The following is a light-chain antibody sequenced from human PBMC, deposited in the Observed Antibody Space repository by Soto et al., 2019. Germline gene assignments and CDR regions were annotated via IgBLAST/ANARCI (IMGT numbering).Light chain of an antibody. V-gene: IGKV3-15*01. Sequence: EIVMTQSPATLSVSPGERATLSCRASQSVSSNLAWYQQKPGQAPRLLIYGASTRATGIPARFSGSGFGTEFILTISSLQSKDFAVYYCQQYNNWPPPITFGQGTRLEIK. CDR3: QQYNNWPPPIT. CDR2: GAS. J-gene: IGKJ5*01. CDR1: QSVSSN.